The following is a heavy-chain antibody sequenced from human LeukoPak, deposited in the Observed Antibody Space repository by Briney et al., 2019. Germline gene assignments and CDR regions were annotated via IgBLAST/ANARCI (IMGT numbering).Heavy chain of an antibody. CDR1: GFTFSSYW. J-gene: IGHJ4*02. CDR2: IKQDGSEK. D-gene: IGHD6-19*01. V-gene: IGHV3-7*03. CDR3: AKWGSSGRRGYFDY. Sequence: GGSLRLSCAASGFTFSSYWMSWVRQAPGKGLEWVANIKQDGSEKYYVDSVKGRFTISRDNAKNSLYLQMNSLRAEDTAVYYCAKWGSSGRRGYFDYWGQGTLVTVSS.